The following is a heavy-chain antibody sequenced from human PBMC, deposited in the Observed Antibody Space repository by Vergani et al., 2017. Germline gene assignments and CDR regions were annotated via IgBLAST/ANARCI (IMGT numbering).Heavy chain of an antibody. CDR3: ASDTHSGQRADR. V-gene: IGHV4-59*11. CDR1: FDSIRNLY. D-gene: IGHD6-19*01. J-gene: IGHJ5*02. CDR2: IHYSENT. Sequence: QVQLQESGPGLVKSSETLSLTCSVSFDSIRNLYCNWIRQPPGKGLESIGSIHYSENTNYNPSLKTRVTISVDTSKNQISLTLTSVTAADTAVYYCASDTHSGQRADRWGQGILVTVTS.